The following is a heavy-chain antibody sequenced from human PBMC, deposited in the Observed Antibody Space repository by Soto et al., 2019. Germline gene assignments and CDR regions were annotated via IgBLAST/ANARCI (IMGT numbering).Heavy chain of an antibody. CDR1: GVSITSYS. CDR3: ARAGGRYAITAYDV. D-gene: IGHD1-26*01. Sequence: QVQLQESGPGLVKPSETLSLICAGSGVSITSYSWSWIRQPPGKALEWIGYIYYSGTTNYNHSLKSLVTISVDTSKNQFALRLSSVTAADTAVYYCARAGGRYAITAYDVWGPGTLVTVSS. J-gene: IGHJ3*01. V-gene: IGHV4-59*01. CDR2: IYYSGTT.